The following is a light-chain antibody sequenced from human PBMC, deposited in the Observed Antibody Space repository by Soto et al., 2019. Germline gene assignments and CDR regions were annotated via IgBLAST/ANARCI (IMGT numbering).Light chain of an antibody. V-gene: IGLV2-11*01. CDR3: CSYAGSYSDV. Sequence: QSALTQPRSVSGSPGQSVTISCTGTSSDVGGYNYVSWYQEQPGKAPNLMIYDVSKRPSGVPDRFSGSKSGNSASLTISGLQAEDEADYYCCSYAGSYSDVFGTGTKVTVL. CDR2: DVS. J-gene: IGLJ1*01. CDR1: SSDVGGYNY.